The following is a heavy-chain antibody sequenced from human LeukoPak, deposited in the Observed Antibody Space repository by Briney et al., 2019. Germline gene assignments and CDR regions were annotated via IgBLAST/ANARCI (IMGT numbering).Heavy chain of an antibody. CDR3: ARGPYSSNWYVDY. CDR2: ISRTGNSI. V-gene: IGHV3-48*04. J-gene: IGHJ4*02. Sequence: GGSLRLSCAASGFTFSSYPMNWVRLAPGKGLEWISYISRTGNSIYYADSVKGRFTISRDSAKNSLYLQMNSLRAEDTAVYYCARGPYSSNWYVDYWGQGTLVTVAS. D-gene: IGHD6-13*01. CDR1: GFTFSSYP.